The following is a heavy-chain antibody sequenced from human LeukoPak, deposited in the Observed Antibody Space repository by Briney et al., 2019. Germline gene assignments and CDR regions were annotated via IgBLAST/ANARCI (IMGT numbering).Heavy chain of an antibody. CDR3: ARADIVATTFDY. CDR1: GGSISSGDYY. J-gene: IGHJ4*02. D-gene: IGHD5-12*01. V-gene: IGHV4-30-4*01. Sequence: PLRTLSLTCTVSGGSISSGDYYWSWIRQPPGKGLEWIGYIYYSGSTYYNPSLKSRVTISVDTSKNQFSLKLSSVTAADTAVYYCARADIVATTFDYWGQGTLVTVSS. CDR2: IYYSGST.